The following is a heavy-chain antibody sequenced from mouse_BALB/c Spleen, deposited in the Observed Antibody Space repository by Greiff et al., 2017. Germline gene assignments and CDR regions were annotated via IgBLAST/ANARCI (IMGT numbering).Heavy chain of an antibody. CDR1: GYTFTSYW. V-gene: IGHV1-87*01. CDR2: IYPGDGDT. D-gene: IGHD1-1*01. Sequence: FQLQQSGAELARPGASVKLSCKASGYTFTSYWMQWVKQRPGQGLEWIGAIYPGDGDTRYTQKFKGKATLTADKSSSTAYMQLSSLASEDSAVYYCARLGLRYFDYWGQGTTLTVSS. J-gene: IGHJ2*01. CDR3: ARLGLRYFDY.